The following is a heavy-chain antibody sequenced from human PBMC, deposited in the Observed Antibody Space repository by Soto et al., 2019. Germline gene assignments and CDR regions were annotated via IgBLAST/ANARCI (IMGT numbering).Heavy chain of an antibody. CDR3: ARVERGITIFGVVIPPFDY. V-gene: IGHV3-11*01. J-gene: IGHJ4*02. CDR2: ISSSGITI. D-gene: IGHD3-3*01. Sequence: QVQLVESGGGLVKPGGSLRLSCAASGFTFSDYYMSWIRQAPGKGLEWVSYISSSGITIYYADSVKGRFTISRDNAKNSLYLQMNSLSAEDTAVYYCARVERGITIFGVVIPPFDYWGQGTLVTVSS. CDR1: GFTFSDYY.